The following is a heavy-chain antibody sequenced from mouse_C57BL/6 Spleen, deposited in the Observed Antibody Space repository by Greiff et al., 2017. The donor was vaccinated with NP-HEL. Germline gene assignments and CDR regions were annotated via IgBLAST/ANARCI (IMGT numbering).Heavy chain of an antibody. V-gene: IGHV1-80*01. D-gene: IGHD2-3*01. CDR2: IYPGDGDT. CDR3: AREDDGYFPFAY. CDR1: GYAFSSYW. J-gene: IGHJ3*01. Sequence: QVQLKQSGAELVKPGASVKISCKASGYAFSSYWMNWVKQRPGKGLEWIGQIYPGDGDTNYNGKFKGKATLTADKSASTAYMQLSSLTSEDSAVYFCAREDDGYFPFAYWGQGTLVTVSA.